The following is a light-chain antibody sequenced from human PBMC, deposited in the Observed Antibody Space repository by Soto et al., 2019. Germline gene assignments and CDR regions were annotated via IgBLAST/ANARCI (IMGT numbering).Light chain of an antibody. Sequence: QSALTQPASVSGSPGQSITISCTGTSSDVGGYNYDSWYQQHPGKAPKLMIYDVSDRPSGVSNRFSGSKSGNTASLTISGLQAEDEADYYCSSYTGSSTVIFGGGTKLTVL. CDR3: SSYTGSSTVI. J-gene: IGLJ2*01. CDR1: SSDVGGYNY. CDR2: DVS. V-gene: IGLV2-14*01.